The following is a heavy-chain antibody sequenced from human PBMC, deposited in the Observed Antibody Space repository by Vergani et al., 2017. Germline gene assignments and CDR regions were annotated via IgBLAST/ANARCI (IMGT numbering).Heavy chain of an antibody. CDR3: ARGVLNPNYYDIAYYFDY. V-gene: IGHV4-31*11. CDR1: GGSISSDGYY. J-gene: IGHJ4*02. Sequence: QVQLQESGPGLVKPSQTLSLTCAVSGGSISSDGYYWSWIRQHPGKGLEWIGYIYYSGSTYYNPSLKSRITISVDTSKNQFSLKLSSVTAADTAVYYCARGVLNPNYYDIAYYFDYWGQGTLVTVSS. D-gene: IGHD3-9*01. CDR2: IYYSGST.